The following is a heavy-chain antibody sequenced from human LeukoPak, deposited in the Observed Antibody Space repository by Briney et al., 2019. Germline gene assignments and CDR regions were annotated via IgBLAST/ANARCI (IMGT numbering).Heavy chain of an antibody. V-gene: IGHV1-18*04. CDR3: ARGRLPLPYYDFWSGYSYYFDY. J-gene: IGHJ4*02. Sequence: ASVKVSCKASGGTFSSYIINWVRQAPGQGLEWMGWISAYNGNTNYAQKLQGRVTMTTDTSTSTAYMELRSLRSDDTAVYYCARGRLPLPYYDFWSGYSYYFDYWGQGTLVTVSS. CDR1: GGTFSSYI. D-gene: IGHD3-3*01. CDR2: ISAYNGNT.